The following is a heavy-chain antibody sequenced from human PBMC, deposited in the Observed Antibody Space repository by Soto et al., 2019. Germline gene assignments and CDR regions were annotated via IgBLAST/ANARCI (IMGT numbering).Heavy chain of an antibody. CDR2: VSGNGDNT. V-gene: IGHV3-23*01. J-gene: IGHJ6*02. CDR1: GYTFNTYA. D-gene: IGHD3-10*01. CDR3: AKDKYSGSGSYKYYYFYYGMDV. Sequence: EVQLLESGGGSVQPGGSLRLSCAASGYTFNTYAISWVRQAPGKGLEWVSTVSGNGDNTYYADSVKGRFTISRDNSKNTLFLQMNSLRGEDTAIYYCAKDKYSGSGSYKYYYFYYGMDVWGQGTTVTVS.